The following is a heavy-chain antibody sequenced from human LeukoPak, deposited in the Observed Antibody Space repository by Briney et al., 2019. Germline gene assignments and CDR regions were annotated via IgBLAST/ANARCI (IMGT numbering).Heavy chain of an antibody. D-gene: IGHD1-7*01. CDR3: AKDQRRSTWNYGYALDF. V-gene: IGHV3-30*01. Sequence: GGSLRLSCAASGFTFSSFGIGWVRQAPGKGRGWVAVISDDGSNTYYAYSVKGPFTISRDNPKHTVYLQMNSLRAEDTAVYYCAKDQRRSTWNYGYALDFWGQGTMV. J-gene: IGHJ3*01. CDR1: GFTFSSFG. CDR2: ISDDGSNT.